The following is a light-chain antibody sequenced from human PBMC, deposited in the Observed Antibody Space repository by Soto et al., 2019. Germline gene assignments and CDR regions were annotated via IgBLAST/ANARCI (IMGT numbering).Light chain of an antibody. Sequence: EIVLTQSPATLSLSPGKRATLSCRASQDINSYLAWYQQKPGQAPRLLIYDASNRATGIPARFSGSGPGTDFTLTISSLEPEDFAVYYCQQRSNWPITFGQGTRLEIK. V-gene: IGKV3D-11*01. CDR1: QDINSY. J-gene: IGKJ5*01. CDR3: QQRSNWPIT. CDR2: DAS.